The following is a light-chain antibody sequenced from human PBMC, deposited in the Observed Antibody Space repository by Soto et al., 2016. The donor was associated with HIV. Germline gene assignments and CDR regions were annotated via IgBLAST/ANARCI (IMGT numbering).Light chain of an antibody. V-gene: IGLV3-1*01. CDR1: KLGDKY. CDR3: QAWDSSTSYV. CDR2: QDD. J-gene: IGLJ1*01. Sequence: SYELTQPPSVSVSPGQTASITCSGDKLGDKYASWYQQKPGQSPVVVIYQDDKRPSGMSERFSGFNPGNTATLTISGTQPMDEADYYCQAWDSSTSYVFGTGTKVTVL.